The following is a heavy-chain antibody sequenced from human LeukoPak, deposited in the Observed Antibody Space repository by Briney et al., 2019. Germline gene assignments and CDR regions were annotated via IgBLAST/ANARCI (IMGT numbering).Heavy chain of an antibody. J-gene: IGHJ6*03. V-gene: IGHV5-51*01. CDR2: IYPGDSDT. D-gene: IGHD1-7*01. Sequence: GESLKISCKGSGYSFTSYWIGWVRQIPGKGLEWMGIIYPGDSDTRYSPSFQGQVTISADKSISTAYLQWSSLKASDTAMYYCARHGGTGTTHYYYYYMDVWGKGTTVTVSS. CDR3: ARHGGTGTTHYYYYYMDV. CDR1: GYSFTSYW.